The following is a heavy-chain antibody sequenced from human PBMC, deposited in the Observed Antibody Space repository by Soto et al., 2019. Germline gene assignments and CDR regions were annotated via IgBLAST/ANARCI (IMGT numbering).Heavy chain of an antibody. D-gene: IGHD5-18*01. CDR1: GFTFSSYG. Sequence: QVQLVESGGGVVQPGRSLRLSCAASGFTFSSYGMHWVRQAPGKGLEWVAVIWYDGSNKYYADSVKGRFTISRDHSKNTLYLQMNSLRAEDTAVYYCARDSPSRWIQRWSSYGMDVWGQGTTVTVSS. J-gene: IGHJ6*02. CDR2: IWYDGSNK. V-gene: IGHV3-33*01. CDR3: ARDSPSRWIQRWSSYGMDV.